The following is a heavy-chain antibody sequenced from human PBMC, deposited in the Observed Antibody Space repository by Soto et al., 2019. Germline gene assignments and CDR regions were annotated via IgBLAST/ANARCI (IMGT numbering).Heavy chain of an antibody. V-gene: IGHV4-59*08. CDR1: GGSISNDY. CDR3: ARHDYGGFGL. CDR2: IYDSEIT. J-gene: IGHJ4*02. D-gene: IGHD4-17*01. Sequence: SETLSLACTVSGGSISNDYWSWIRQPPGEGLEWIGNIYDSEITNYNPSLKSRVTISVDTSKNEFSLRLSSVTAADTAVYYCARHDYGGFGLWGQGTLVTVSS.